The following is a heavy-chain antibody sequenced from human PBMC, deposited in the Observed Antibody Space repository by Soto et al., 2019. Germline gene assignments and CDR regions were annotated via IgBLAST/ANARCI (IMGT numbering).Heavy chain of an antibody. Sequence: WIRQMPGKGLEWMGIIYPGDSDTRYSPSFQGQVTISADKSISTAYLQWSSLKASDTAMYYCARLGFRILVPLDYWGQGTLVTVSS. V-gene: IGHV5-51*01. CDR3: ARLGFRILVPLDY. J-gene: IGHJ4*02. CDR2: IYPGDSDT. D-gene: IGHD6-13*01.